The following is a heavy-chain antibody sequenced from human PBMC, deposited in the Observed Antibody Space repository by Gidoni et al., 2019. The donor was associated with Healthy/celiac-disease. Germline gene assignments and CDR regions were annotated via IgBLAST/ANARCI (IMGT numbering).Heavy chain of an antibody. CDR2: IWYDGSNK. Sequence: RLSCAASGFTFSSYGMHWVRQAPGKGLEWVAVIWYDGSNKYYADSVKGRFTISRDNSKNTLSLQMNSLRAEDTAVYYWARDGGTGTTGPYYDYYGRDVWGQGTTVTVSS. CDR3: ARDGGTGTTGPYYDYYGRDV. V-gene: IGHV3-33*01. CDR1: GFTFSSYG. D-gene: IGHD1-7*01. J-gene: IGHJ6*02.